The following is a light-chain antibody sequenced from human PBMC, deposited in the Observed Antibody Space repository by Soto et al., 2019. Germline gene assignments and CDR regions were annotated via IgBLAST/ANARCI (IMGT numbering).Light chain of an antibody. J-gene: IGKJ1*01. Sequence: DIQMTQSPSSLSASIGDRVTLTCRASQSIGTNLNWYQQRPGKAPKLLNYSVSSLQSGVSSRFSGSGSGTDFTLSINSLQREDFATYYCQQTYSAPPLFGQGTKVEIK. CDR2: SVS. V-gene: IGKV1-39*01. CDR3: QQTYSAPPL. CDR1: QSIGTN.